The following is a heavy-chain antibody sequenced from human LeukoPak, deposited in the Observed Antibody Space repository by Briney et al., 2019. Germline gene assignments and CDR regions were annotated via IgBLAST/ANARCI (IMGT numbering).Heavy chain of an antibody. CDR1: GFTFSYKW. D-gene: IGHD5-24*01. Sequence: GGSLRLSCAASGFTFSYKWMSWVRQAPGKGLEWVATIRGDGTVTHYVDSAKGRFTISRDNAKNSMYLQMEYLGVEDTAVYYCATLRGDATIFEYWGQGTLVTVSS. V-gene: IGHV3-7*01. CDR2: IRGDGTVT. J-gene: IGHJ4*02. CDR3: ATLRGDATIFEY.